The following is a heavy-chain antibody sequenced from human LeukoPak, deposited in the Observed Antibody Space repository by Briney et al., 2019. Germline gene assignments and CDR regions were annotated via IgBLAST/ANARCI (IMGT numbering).Heavy chain of an antibody. CDR1: GYTFTYRY. CDR2: ITPFNGNT. V-gene: IGHV1-45*02. CDR3: ATPAPGHGFFDY. D-gene: IGHD1-14*01. J-gene: IGHJ4*02. Sequence: GASVKVSCKASGYTFTYRYLHWVRQAPGQALEWMGWITPFNGNTNYAQKFQDRVTITRDRSMSTAYMELSSLRSEDTAMYYCATPAPGHGFFDYWGQGTLVTVSS.